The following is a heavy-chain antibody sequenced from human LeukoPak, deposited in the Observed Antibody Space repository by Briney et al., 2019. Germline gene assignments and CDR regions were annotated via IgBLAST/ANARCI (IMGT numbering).Heavy chain of an antibody. V-gene: IGHV3-74*01. CDR1: GLTLSSYW. D-gene: IGHD3-3*01. CDR3: ATMRGFPNWFGP. J-gene: IGHJ5*02. Sequence: GGSLRLSCAASGLTLSSYWMQWVRQAPGEGLVWVSRIHRNGSLTNYAESVKGRFTISRDNSKNTLYLQMNSLRTEDTALYYCATMRGFPNWFGPWGQGALVTVSS. CDR2: IHRNGSLT.